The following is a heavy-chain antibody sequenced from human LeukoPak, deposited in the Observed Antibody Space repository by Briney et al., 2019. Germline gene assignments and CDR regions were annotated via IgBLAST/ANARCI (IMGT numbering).Heavy chain of an antibody. V-gene: IGHV1-18*01. CDR1: GYTFTSYG. J-gene: IGHJ4*02. D-gene: IGHD3-22*01. CDR2: ISAYNGNT. Sequence: ASVKVSCKASGYTFTSYGISWVRQAPGQGLEWMGWISAYNGNTHYALRLQGRVTMTTDTSTSTAYMELRSLRSDDTAVYYCARGLVVVTRNLALDYWGQGTLVTVSS. CDR3: ARGLVVVTRNLALDY.